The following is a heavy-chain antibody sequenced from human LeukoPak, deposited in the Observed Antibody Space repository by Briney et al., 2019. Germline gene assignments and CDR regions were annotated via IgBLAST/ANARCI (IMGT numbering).Heavy chain of an antibody. CDR1: GGSISSYY. J-gene: IGHJ4*02. V-gene: IGHV4-59*01. Sequence: PSETLSLTCTVSGGSISSYYWSWIRQPPGKGLEWIGYIYYSGSTNYNPSLKSRVTISVDTSKNQFSLKLSSVTAADTAVYYCARAGWDPGSYRSYDYWGQGTLVTVSS. D-gene: IGHD3-10*01. CDR3: ARAGWDPGSYRSYDY. CDR2: IYYSGST.